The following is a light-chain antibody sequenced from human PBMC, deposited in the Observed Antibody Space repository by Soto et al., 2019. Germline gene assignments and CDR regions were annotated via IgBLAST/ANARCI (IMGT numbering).Light chain of an antibody. V-gene: IGLV2-14*01. J-gene: IGLJ2*01. CDR3: SSYTGSDNLVL. Sequence: QSALTQPASVSGSPGQSITISCTGTSRDVGGYKYVSWYQQHPGKAPKLMIYNVTNWPSGVSSRFSGSKSGNTASLTISGLQAEDEADYYCSSYTGSDNLVLFGGGTKLTVL. CDR1: SRDVGGYKY. CDR2: NVT.